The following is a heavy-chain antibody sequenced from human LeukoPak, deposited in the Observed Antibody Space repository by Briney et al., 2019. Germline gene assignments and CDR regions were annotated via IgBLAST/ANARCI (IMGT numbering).Heavy chain of an antibody. D-gene: IGHD3-10*01. CDR3: ARIDGSGSFGY. J-gene: IGHJ4*02. CDR1: GYSISSGYY. CDR2: IYHSGST. V-gene: IGHV4-38-2*02. Sequence: SETLSLTCTVSGYSISSGYYWGWIRQPPGKGLEWIGSIYHSGSTYYNPSLKSRVTISVDTSKNQFSLKLSSVTAADTAVYYCARIDGSGSFGYWGQGTLVTVSS.